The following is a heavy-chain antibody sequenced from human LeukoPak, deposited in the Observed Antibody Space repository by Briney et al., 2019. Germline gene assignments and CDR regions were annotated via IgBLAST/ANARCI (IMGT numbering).Heavy chain of an antibody. CDR3: VRDLPRTSGP. CDR2: INGDGRRI. D-gene: IGHD3-10*01. J-gene: IGHJ5*02. V-gene: IGHV3-74*01. CDR1: GFTFSNAW. Sequence: GGSLRLSCAASGFTFSNAWMHWARQTPGKGLVWVSHINGDGRRINYADDVKGRFTISRDNAKNTLYLQMNSLRVEDTAVYYCVRDLPRTSGPWGQGTLVTVSS.